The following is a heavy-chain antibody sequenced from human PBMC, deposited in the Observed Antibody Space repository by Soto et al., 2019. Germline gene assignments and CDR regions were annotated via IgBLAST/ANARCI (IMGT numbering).Heavy chain of an antibody. Sequence: ASVNVSCKSSGYTFTGYYIHWVRQAPGQGLEWMGWINPNSGGTNYAQKFQGWVTMTRDTSISTAHMELSRLRSDDTAVYYCARDGQQQLVPNYYYYGMDVWGQGTTVTVSS. D-gene: IGHD6-13*01. V-gene: IGHV1-2*04. CDR1: GYTFTGYY. CDR2: INPNSGGT. CDR3: ARDGQQQLVPNYYYYGMDV. J-gene: IGHJ6*02.